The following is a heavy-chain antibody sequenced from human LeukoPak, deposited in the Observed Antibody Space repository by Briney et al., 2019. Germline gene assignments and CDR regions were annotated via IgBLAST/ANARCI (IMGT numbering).Heavy chain of an antibody. CDR3: AREGVVPAAPRTSGY. CDR1: GYTFTGYY. D-gene: IGHD2-2*01. J-gene: IGHJ4*02. Sequence: ASVKVSCKASGYTFTGYYMHWVRQAPGQGLEWMGWINPNSGGTNYAQKLQGRVTMTTDTSTSTAYMELRSLRSDDTAVYYCAREGVVPAAPRTSGYWGQGTLVTVSP. CDR2: INPNSGGT. V-gene: IGHV1-2*02.